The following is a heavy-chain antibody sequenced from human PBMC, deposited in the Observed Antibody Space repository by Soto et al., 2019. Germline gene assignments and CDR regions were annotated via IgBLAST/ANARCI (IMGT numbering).Heavy chain of an antibody. CDR3: AREAGYSRGWYYYYYMDV. CDR1: GFTVSSNY. Sequence: EVQLVESGGGLVQPGGSLRLSCAASGFTVSSNYMSWVRQAPGKGLEWVSVIYSGGSTYYADSVKGRFTISRHNSKNTLYLQMNSLRAEDSAVYYCAREAGYSRGWYYYYYMDVWGKGTTVTVSS. CDR2: IYSGGST. V-gene: IGHV3-53*04. J-gene: IGHJ6*03. D-gene: IGHD6-19*01.